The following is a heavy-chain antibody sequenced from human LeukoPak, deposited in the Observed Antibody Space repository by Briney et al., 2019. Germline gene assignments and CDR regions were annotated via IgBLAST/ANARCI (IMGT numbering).Heavy chain of an antibody. J-gene: IGHJ6*02. D-gene: IGHD6-19*01. CDR1: GGTFSSYA. CDR3: AREVAGTQGSYYYYYGMDV. Sequence: SVKVSCKASGGTFSSYAISWVRQAPGQGLEWMGRIIAIFGIANYAQKFQGRVTITADKSTSTAYMELSSLRSEDTAVYYCAREVAGTQGSYYYYYGMDVWGQGATVTVSS. CDR2: IIAIFGIA. V-gene: IGHV1-69*04.